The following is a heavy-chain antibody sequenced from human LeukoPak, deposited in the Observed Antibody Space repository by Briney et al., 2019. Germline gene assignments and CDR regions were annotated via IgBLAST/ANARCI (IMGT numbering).Heavy chain of an antibody. CDR2: MNPNSGNT. D-gene: IGHD5-12*01. Sequence: ASVKVSCKASGYTFTSYDINWVRQATGQGLEWMGWMNPNSGNTGYAQKFQGRVTMTRNTSISTAYMELSSLRSEDTAVYYCARGRRIVATISYYYYMDVWGKGTTATVSS. V-gene: IGHV1-8*01. J-gene: IGHJ6*03. CDR1: GYTFTSYD. CDR3: ARGRRIVATISYYYYMDV.